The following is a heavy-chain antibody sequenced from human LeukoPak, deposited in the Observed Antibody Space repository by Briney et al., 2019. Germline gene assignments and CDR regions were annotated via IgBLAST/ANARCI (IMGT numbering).Heavy chain of an antibody. D-gene: IGHD2-15*01. J-gene: IGHJ5*02. V-gene: IGHV4-59*01. CDR3: ARVDGGYCSGGSCYANRFDP. CDR1: GASITIYY. CDR2: MYYRGSP. Sequence: SETLSLTCTVSGASITIYYWSWIRQPPGKRLEWLAYMYYRGSPNYNPSLKSRVTMSVDTSENQFSLKLTSVTAADTAVYYCARVDGGYCSGGSCYANRFDPWGQGTLVTVSS.